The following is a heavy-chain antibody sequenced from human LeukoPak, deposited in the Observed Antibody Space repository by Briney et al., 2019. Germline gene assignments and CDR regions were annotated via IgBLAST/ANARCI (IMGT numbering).Heavy chain of an antibody. V-gene: IGHV1-2*02. J-gene: IGHJ6*04. D-gene: IGHD2-2*01. CDR2: INPNSGVT. CDR1: GYTFTTSY. Sequence: ASVKVSCKASGYTFTTSYIHWVRRAPGQGLEWMGWINPNSGVTESPQKFQGRVTMTRDTSSRTAYMELSRLTSDDTAVYYCTRDHCTSFNCYENNSPVMEVGGKGPTVTVSS. CDR3: TRDHCTSFNCYENNSPVMEV.